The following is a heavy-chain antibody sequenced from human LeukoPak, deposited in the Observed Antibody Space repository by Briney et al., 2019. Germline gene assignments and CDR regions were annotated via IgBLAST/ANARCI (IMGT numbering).Heavy chain of an antibody. V-gene: IGHV3-30*18. CDR1: GYTFTSYG. CDR2: ISYDGSNK. Sequence: SCKASGYTFTSYGMHWVRQAPGRGLEWVAVISYDGSNKYYADSVKGRFTISRDNSKNTLYLQMNSLRAEDTAVYYCAKGLRDYGDPFDYWGQGTLVTVSS. CDR3: AKGLRDYGDPFDY. J-gene: IGHJ4*02. D-gene: IGHD4-17*01.